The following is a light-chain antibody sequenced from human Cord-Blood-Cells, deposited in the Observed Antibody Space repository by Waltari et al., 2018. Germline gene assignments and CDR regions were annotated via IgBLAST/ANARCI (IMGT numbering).Light chain of an antibody. CDR3: QKYNSAPIFT. CDR1: QGISNY. V-gene: IGKV1-27*01. J-gene: IGKJ3*01. CDR2: AAS. Sequence: DIQMTQSPSSLSASVGDRVTITCRASQGISNYLAWYQQKPGKVPKLLIYAASTLQSGVPSRFSGSGSGTHFTLTISSLQPEDVATYYCQKYNSAPIFTFGPGTKVDIK.